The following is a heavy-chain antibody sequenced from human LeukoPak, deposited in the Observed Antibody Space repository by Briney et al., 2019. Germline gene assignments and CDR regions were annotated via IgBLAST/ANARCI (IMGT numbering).Heavy chain of an antibody. CDR2: INPSGGST. Sequence: ASVKVSCKASGYTFTSYYMHWVRQAPGQGLEWMGIINPSGGSTSYAQKFQGRVTMTRDMSTSTVYMELSSLRSEDTAVYYCAREDHTGVPAAMLYLYGGYFDYWGQGTLVTVSS. V-gene: IGHV1-46*01. CDR3: AREDHTGVPAAMLYLYGGYFDY. J-gene: IGHJ4*02. CDR1: GYTFTSYY. D-gene: IGHD2-2*01.